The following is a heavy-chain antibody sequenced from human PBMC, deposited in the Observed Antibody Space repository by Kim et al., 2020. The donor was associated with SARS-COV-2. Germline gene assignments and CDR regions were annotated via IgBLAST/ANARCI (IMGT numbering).Heavy chain of an antibody. J-gene: IGHJ4*02. CDR1: GFTFSSYA. D-gene: IGHD1-26*01. V-gene: IGHV3-23*01. CDR3: AKGHRSG. Sequence: GGSLRLSCAASGFTFSSYAMSWVRQAPGKGLEWVSTITSSGGSIYSADSVKGRFTISRDNSKNTLYLQMNSLRAEDPAVYYCAKGHRSGWVQGTLVTVS. CDR2: ITSSGGSI.